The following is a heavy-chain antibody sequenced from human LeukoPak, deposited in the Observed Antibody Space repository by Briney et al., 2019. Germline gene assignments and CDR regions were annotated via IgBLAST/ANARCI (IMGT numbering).Heavy chain of an antibody. CDR3: ASAAAGTDYYYGMDV. CDR2: INHSGST. V-gene: IGHV4-34*01. D-gene: IGHD6-13*01. Sequence: SVTLSLTCAVYGGSFSGYYWSWIRQPPGKGLEWIGEINHSGSTNYNPSLKSRVTISVDTSKNQFSLKLSSVTAADTAVYYCASAAAGTDYYYGMDVWGQGTTVTVSS. CDR1: GGSFSGYY. J-gene: IGHJ6*02.